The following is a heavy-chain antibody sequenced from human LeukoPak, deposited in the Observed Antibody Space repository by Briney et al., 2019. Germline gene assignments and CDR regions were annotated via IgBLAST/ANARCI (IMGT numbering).Heavy chain of an antibody. Sequence: PGGSLRLSCAASGFTFSTHGMNWVRQAPGKGLEWVSSIDTTTSYKYYADSVKGRFTISRDKAKNSLYLQMNSLRADDTAFYYCARGRSITILRGVAISDGFDIWGQGTMVTVSS. D-gene: IGHD3-10*01. CDR2: IDTTTSYK. CDR3: ARGRSITILRGVAISDGFDI. V-gene: IGHV3-21*01. CDR1: GFTFSTHG. J-gene: IGHJ3*02.